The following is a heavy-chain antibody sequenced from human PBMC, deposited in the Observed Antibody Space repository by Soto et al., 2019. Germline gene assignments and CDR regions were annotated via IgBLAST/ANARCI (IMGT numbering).Heavy chain of an antibody. D-gene: IGHD2-2*01. J-gene: IGHJ6*04. Sequence: SETLSLTCAVYGGTFSGYYWSWIRQPPGKGLEWIGEINHSGSTNYNPSLKSRVTISVDTSKNQFSLKLSSVTAADTAVYYCARKGNYCSSTSCYLDVWGKGTTVTVSS. V-gene: IGHV4-34*01. CDR3: ARKGNYCSSTSCYLDV. CDR1: GGTFSGYY. CDR2: INHSGST.